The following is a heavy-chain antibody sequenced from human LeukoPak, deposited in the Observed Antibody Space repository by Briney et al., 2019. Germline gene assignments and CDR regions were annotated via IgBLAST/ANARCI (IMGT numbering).Heavy chain of an antibody. V-gene: IGHV5-51*01. CDR1: GSTCTSYW. D-gene: IGHD1-26*01. CDR2: IYPADSDT. J-gene: IGHJ4*02. CDR3: AGYPDHYYLDY. Sequence: GESLQTSCKGAGSTCTSYWSCFGRQLPGKGLEWMGIIYPADSDTRYSPSFQGQVTISADKSISTAYLQWRSLRSSDAAMYYCAGYPDHYYLDYRGQGTLVTVSS.